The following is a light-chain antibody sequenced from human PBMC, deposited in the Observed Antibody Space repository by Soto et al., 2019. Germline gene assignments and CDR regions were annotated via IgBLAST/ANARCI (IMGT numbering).Light chain of an antibody. CDR1: SSDVGGYNY. V-gene: IGLV2-14*03. CDR2: DVS. J-gene: IGLJ1*01. Sequence: QSALTQPASVSGSPGQSITISCTGTSSDVGGYNYVSWYQHHPGKAPKLMIYDVSNRPSGVSNRFSGSKSGNTASLTISGLQAEDEADYYCSPYTSSSTPYVFRTGTKV. CDR3: SPYTSSSTPYV.